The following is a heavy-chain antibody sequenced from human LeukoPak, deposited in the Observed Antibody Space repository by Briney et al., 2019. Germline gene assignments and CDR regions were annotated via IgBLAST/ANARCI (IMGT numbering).Heavy chain of an antibody. CDR2: MNQDGSIK. CDR1: GFTFSSYW. D-gene: IGHD4-17*01. CDR3: ARDDNPHYGDYHLFGY. V-gene: IGHV3-7*05. J-gene: IGHJ4*02. Sequence: GGSLRLSCAASGFTFSSYWMTWVRQAPGKGLEWVANMNQDGSIKYYVDSVKGRFTISRDNAKNSLFLQMNSVRVEDTALYYCARDDNPHYGDYHLFGYWGQGTLVTVSS.